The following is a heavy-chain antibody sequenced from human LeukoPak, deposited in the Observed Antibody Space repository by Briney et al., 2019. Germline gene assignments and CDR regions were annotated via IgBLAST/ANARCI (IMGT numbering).Heavy chain of an antibody. J-gene: IGHJ4*02. D-gene: IGHD6-19*01. Sequence: PGGSLRLSCAASGFTFTNYWMSWVRQAPGKGLEWVANIKEDGSEKYYVDSVKGRFTISRDNAKNSLYLQMNSLRAEDTAVYYCARDHAVAGTFDYWGQGTLVTVSS. V-gene: IGHV3-7*01. CDR3: ARDHAVAGTFDY. CDR1: GFTFTNYW. CDR2: IKEDGSEK.